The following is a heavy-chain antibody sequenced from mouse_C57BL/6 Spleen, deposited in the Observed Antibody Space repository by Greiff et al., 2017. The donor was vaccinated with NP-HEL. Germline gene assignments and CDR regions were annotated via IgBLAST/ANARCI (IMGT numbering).Heavy chain of an antibody. V-gene: IGHV1-63*01. J-gene: IGHJ2*01. D-gene: IGHD2-1*01. CDR2: IYPGGGYT. CDR1: GYTFTNYW. Sequence: QVQLQQSGAELVRPGTSVKMSCKASGYTFTNYWIGWAKQRPGHGLEWIGDIYPGGGYTNYNEKFKGKATLTADKSSSTAYMQFSSLTSEDSAIYYCARSDYGILYYFDYWGQGTTLTVSS. CDR3: ARSDYGILYYFDY.